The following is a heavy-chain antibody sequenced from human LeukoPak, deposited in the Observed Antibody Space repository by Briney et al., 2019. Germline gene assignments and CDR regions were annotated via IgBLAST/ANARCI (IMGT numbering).Heavy chain of an antibody. CDR3: ATLTGGDDAFDI. CDR2: IYSSGST. J-gene: IGHJ3*02. CDR1: GGSISSYY. D-gene: IGHD4-23*01. Sequence: SETLSLTCTVSGGSISSYYWSWIQQPAGKGLEWIGRIYSSGSTNYNPSLKSRVTISVLTSKNRFSLKLSSVTAADTAVYYCATLTGGDDAFDIWGQGTMVTVSS. V-gene: IGHV4-4*07.